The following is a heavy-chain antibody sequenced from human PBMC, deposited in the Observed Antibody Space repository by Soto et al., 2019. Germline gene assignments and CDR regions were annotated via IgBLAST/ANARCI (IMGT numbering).Heavy chain of an antibody. V-gene: IGHV1-18*01. CDR1: GYTFTSYG. CDR3: ARMVFLKRVEHTVTDDY. D-gene: IGHD4-17*01. J-gene: IGHJ4*02. Sequence: ASVKVSCKASGYTFTSYGISWVRQAPGQGLEWMGWISAYNGNTNYAQKLQGRVTVTTGTSTSTAYMELRSLRSDDTAVYYCARMVFLKRVEHTVTDDYWGQGTLVTVSS. CDR2: ISAYNGNT.